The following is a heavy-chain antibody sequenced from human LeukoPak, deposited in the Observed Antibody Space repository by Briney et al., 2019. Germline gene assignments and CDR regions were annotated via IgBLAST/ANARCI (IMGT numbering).Heavy chain of an antibody. J-gene: IGHJ3*02. CDR3: ATSFPGWASLDAFDI. V-gene: IGHV1-24*01. D-gene: IGHD1-26*01. CDR2: FDPEDGET. Sequence: GASVKVSCKVSGYTLTDLSMHWVRQAPGKGLEWMGGFDPEDGETIYAQKFQGRVTMTEDTSTDTAYMELSSLRSEDTAVYYCATSFPGWASLDAFDIWGQGTMVTVSS. CDR1: GYTLTDLS.